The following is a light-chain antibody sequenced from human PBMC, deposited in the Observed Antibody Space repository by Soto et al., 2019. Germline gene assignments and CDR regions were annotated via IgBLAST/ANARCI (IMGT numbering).Light chain of an antibody. Sequence: DIHMTQPPSSLSASVVDRVTITCRASESIATYLNWYQQKPGKVPKRLIYTTSTLQSGVPSRFSGSRSGTEFTLTISSLQPEDIATYYCLQHNSYPRTFGGGTKVDI. J-gene: IGKJ4*01. CDR1: ESIATY. CDR2: TTS. CDR3: LQHNSYPRT. V-gene: IGKV1-17*01.